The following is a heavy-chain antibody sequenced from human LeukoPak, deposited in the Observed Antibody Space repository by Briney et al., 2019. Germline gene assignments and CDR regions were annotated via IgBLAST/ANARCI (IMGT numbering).Heavy chain of an antibody. Sequence: LRLSCAASGFTFDDYAMHWVRQAPGKGLEWVSGISWNSGSIGYADSVKGRFTISRDNAKNSLYLQMNSLRAEDTALYYCAKDIASRYFDGMDVWGQGTTVTVSS. D-gene: IGHD3-9*01. CDR1: GFTFDDYA. CDR2: ISWNSGSI. J-gene: IGHJ6*02. CDR3: AKDIASRYFDGMDV. V-gene: IGHV3-9*01.